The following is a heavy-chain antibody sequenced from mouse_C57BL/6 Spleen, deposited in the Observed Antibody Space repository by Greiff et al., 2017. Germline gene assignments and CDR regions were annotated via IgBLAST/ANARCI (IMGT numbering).Heavy chain of an antibody. CDR3: ARGDDYDFDY. J-gene: IGHJ2*01. V-gene: IGHV1-52*01. CDR1: GYSFTSYW. Sequence: QVQLQQPGAELVRPGSSVKLSCKASGYSFTSYWMHWVKQRPIQGLEGLGTIDPSDSETNYNQKFKDKATLTVDTSSSTADMKLSSLTSEDSAVYYCARGDDYDFDYWGQGTTLTVSS. D-gene: IGHD2-4*01. CDR2: IDPSDSET.